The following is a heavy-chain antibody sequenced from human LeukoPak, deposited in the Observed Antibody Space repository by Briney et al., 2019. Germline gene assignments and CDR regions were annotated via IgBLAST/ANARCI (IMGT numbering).Heavy chain of an antibody. CDR3: ASSSGYFQH. CDR1: GGSITTYY. Sequence: SETLSLTCTVSGGSITTYYWSWIRQPPGKGLEWIGYVYYSGGTKYNPSLSSRVTISVDTSKNQFSLKLSSVTAADTAVYYCASSSGYFQHWGQGTLVTVSS. CDR2: VYYSGGT. J-gene: IGHJ1*01. V-gene: IGHV4-59*08. D-gene: IGHD6-6*01.